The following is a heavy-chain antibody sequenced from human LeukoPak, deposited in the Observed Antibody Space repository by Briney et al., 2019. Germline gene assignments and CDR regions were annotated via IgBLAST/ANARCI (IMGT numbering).Heavy chain of an antibody. J-gene: IGHJ4*02. CDR2: INHSGST. V-gene: IGHV4-34*01. CDR1: GGSFSGYY. D-gene: IGHD3-3*02. CDR3: ARGRSLGLLDY. Sequence: SETLSLTCAVYGGSFSGYYWSWIRQPPGQGLEWIGEINHSGSTNYNPSLKSRVTISVDTSKNQFSLKLSSVTAADTAVYYCARGRSLGLLDYWGQGTLVTVSS.